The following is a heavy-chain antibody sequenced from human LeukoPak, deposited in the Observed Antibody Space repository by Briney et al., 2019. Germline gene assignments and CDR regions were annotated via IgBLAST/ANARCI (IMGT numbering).Heavy chain of an antibody. CDR3: ATYSGSYSSDFDY. CDR1: GYTFTGYY. Sequence: GASVKVSCKASGYTFTGYYMHWVRQAPGQELEWMGWINPNSGGTNYAQKFQGRVTMTRDTSISTAYMELSRLRSDDTAVYYCATYSGSYSSDFDYWGQGTLVTVSS. J-gene: IGHJ4*02. V-gene: IGHV1-2*02. CDR2: INPNSGGT. D-gene: IGHD1-26*01.